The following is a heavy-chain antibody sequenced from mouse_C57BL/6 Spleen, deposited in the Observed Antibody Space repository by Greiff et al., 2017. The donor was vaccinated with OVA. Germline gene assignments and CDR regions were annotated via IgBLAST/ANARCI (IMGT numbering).Heavy chain of an antibody. D-gene: IGHD1-1*01. CDR3: AKNDGSSPYWYFDV. J-gene: IGHJ1*03. Sequence: QVQLQQSGPGLVQPSQSLSITCTVSGFSLTSYGVHWVRQSPGKGLEWLGVIWRGGSTDYNAAFMSRLSITKDNSKSQVFFKMNSLQADDTAIYYCAKNDGSSPYWYFDVWGTGTTVTVSS. CDR1: GFSLTSYG. CDR2: IWRGGST. V-gene: IGHV2-5*01.